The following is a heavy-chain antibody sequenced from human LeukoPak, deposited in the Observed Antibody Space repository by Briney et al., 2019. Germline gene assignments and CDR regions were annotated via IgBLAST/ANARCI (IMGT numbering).Heavy chain of an antibody. V-gene: IGHV4-30-4*08. CDR3: ARGDVETNLDY. CDR2: IYYSGDT. CDR1: GGSISNDNYY. D-gene: IGHD5-24*01. Sequence: PSQTLSLTCTVSGGSISNDNYYWSWIRQPPGKGLEWIGYIYYSGDTYYDPSLKSRVTMSVDTSKNQFSLMLRSVTVADTAVYYCARGDVETNLDYWGQGTLVTVSS. J-gene: IGHJ4*02.